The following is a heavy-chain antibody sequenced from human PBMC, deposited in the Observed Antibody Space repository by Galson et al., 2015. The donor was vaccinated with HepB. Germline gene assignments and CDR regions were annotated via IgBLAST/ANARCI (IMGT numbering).Heavy chain of an antibody. CDR3: ARVIGTGLYYYYYMDV. CDR2: IYYSGST. V-gene: IGHV4-59*01. CDR1: GGSISSYY. Sequence: LSLTCTVSGGSISSYYWSWIRQPPGKGLEWIGYIYYSGSTNYNPSLKSRVTISVDTSKNQFSLKLSSVTAADTAVYYCARVIGTGLYYYYYMDVWGKGTTVTVSS. J-gene: IGHJ6*03. D-gene: IGHD3/OR15-3a*01.